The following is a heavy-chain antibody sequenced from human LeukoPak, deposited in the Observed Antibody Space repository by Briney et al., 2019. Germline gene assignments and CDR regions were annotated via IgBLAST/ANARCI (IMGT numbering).Heavy chain of an antibody. CDR1: GFAFSSYW. CDR3: ARLGGSYYTY. Sequence: GGSLTLSCVASGFAFSSYWMSWVRQAPGKGLEWVANIKQDGGEKYYVDSVKGRCTISRDNAKNSLFLQMNSLRAEDTAVYYCARLGGSYYTYWGQGTLVTVSS. J-gene: IGHJ4*02. CDR2: IKQDGGEK. D-gene: IGHD1-26*01. V-gene: IGHV3-7*01.